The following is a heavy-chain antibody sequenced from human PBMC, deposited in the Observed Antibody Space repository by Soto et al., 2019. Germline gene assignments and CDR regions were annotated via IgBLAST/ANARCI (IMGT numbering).Heavy chain of an antibody. CDR1: GFTFSSYA. Sequence: PGGSLRLSCSASGFTFSSYAMSWFRQAPGKGLEWVSAISGSGGSTYYADSVKGRFTISRDNSKNTLYLQMNSLRAEDTAVYYCARPRVVSGPLDAFDIWGQGTMVTVSS. CDR3: ARPRVVSGPLDAFDI. J-gene: IGHJ3*02. D-gene: IGHD3-10*01. CDR2: ISGSGGST. V-gene: IGHV3-23*01.